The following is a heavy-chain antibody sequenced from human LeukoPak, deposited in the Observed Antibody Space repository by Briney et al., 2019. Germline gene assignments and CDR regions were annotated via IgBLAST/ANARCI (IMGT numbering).Heavy chain of an antibody. Sequence: KTSETLSLTCAVYGGSFSGYCWSWIRQPPGKGLEWIGEINHSGSTNYNPSLKSRVTISVDTSKNQFSLKLSSVTAADTAVYYCARGGKGDIAAAGRPLRYWGQGTLVTVSS. CDR3: ARGGKGDIAAAGRPLRY. CDR1: GGSFSGYC. V-gene: IGHV4-34*01. D-gene: IGHD6-13*01. J-gene: IGHJ4*02. CDR2: INHSGST.